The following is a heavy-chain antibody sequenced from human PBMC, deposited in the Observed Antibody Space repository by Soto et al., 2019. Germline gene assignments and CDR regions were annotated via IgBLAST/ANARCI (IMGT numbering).Heavy chain of an antibody. D-gene: IGHD6-19*01. V-gene: IGHV3-23*01. Sequence: GGSLRLSCSASGFTFSTYDMSWVRQAPGKGLEWVSVISGSGGRTYYADSVKGRFTISRDNSKNTLFLQMSSLRAEDTAVYYCANHMKLLIAVAALDCWGQGALVTVSS. CDR2: ISGSGGRT. CDR1: GFTFSTYD. CDR3: ANHMKLLIAVAALDC. J-gene: IGHJ4*02.